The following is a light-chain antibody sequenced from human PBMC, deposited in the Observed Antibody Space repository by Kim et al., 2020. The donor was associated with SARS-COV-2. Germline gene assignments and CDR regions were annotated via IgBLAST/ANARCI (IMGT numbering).Light chain of an antibody. CDR3: ASWDDSLSGLYV. CDR2: RNN. V-gene: IGLV1-47*01. CDR1: SSNIGTYY. Sequence: ELTQPPSASGTPGQRVTISCSGSSSNIGTYYVYWYQHLPGTAPKLLIDRNNQRPSGVPDRFSGSKSGTSPSLAISGLRSEDEAVYYCASWDDSLSGLYVFGTGTKVTVL. J-gene: IGLJ1*01.